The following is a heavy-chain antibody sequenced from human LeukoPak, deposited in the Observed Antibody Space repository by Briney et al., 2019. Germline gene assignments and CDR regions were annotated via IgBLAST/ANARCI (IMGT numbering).Heavy chain of an antibody. Sequence: PGGSLRLSCAASGFTFSSYSMNWVRQAPGKGLEWVSSISSSSSYIYYADSVKGRFTISRDNAKNSLYLQMNSLRAEDTAVYYCAKGDYDNGGFDPWGQGTLVTVSS. J-gene: IGHJ5*02. V-gene: IGHV3-21*01. CDR3: AKGDYDNGGFDP. D-gene: IGHD3-9*01. CDR2: ISSSSSYI. CDR1: GFTFSSYS.